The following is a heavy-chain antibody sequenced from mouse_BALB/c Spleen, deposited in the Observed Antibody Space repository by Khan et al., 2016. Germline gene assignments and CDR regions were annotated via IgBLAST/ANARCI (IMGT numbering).Heavy chain of an antibody. CDR2: ISYSGST. V-gene: IGHV3-8*02. Sequence: EVQLQESGPSLVKPSQTLYITCSVTGDFFTSGYWNWIRKFPGNKLEYMGYISYSGSTYYNPSLKSRISITRDTYKNQYYLKLNSVTTEDTAGYYGARYGADWYFDVWGAGTTVTVAS. CDR3: ARYGADWYFDV. J-gene: IGHJ1*01. CDR1: GDFFTSGY.